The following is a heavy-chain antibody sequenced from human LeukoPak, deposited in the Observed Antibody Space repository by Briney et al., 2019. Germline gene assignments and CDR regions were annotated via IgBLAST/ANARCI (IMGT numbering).Heavy chain of an antibody. CDR2: IYYSGST. D-gene: IGHD3-22*01. J-gene: IGHJ4*02. V-gene: IGHV4-59*08. Sequence: KTSETLSLTCTVSGGSISSYYWSWIRQPPGKGLEWIGYIYYSGSTNYNPSLKSRVTISIDTSKNQFSLKLSSVTAADTAVYYCARLDYYDSSGYSYFDYWGQGTLVTVSS. CDR3: ARLDYYDSSGYSYFDY. CDR1: GGSISSYY.